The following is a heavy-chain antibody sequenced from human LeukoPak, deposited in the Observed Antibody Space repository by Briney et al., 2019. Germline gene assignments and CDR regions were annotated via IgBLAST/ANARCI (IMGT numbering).Heavy chain of an antibody. Sequence: SETLSLTCTVSGGSISSYYWSWIRQPPGKGLEWIGYIYYSGSTNYNPSLKSRVTISVDTSKNQFSLKLSSVTAADTAVYYCARDLGGPGREIDLWGQGTLVTVSS. V-gene: IGHV4-59*01. CDR1: GGSISSYY. CDR3: ARDLGGPGREIDL. J-gene: IGHJ5*02. CDR2: IYYSGST. D-gene: IGHD3-10*01.